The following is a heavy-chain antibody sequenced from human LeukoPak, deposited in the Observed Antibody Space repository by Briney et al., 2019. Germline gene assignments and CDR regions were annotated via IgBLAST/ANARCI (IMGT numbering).Heavy chain of an antibody. Sequence: GGSLRLSCAASGFTFSSYRMNWVRQAPGKGLEWVSAISGSGYTTYYADSVKGRFTISRDNSENTLYLQMNSLRAEDTAVYYCAKSSGYGDYGYYYYYMDVWGKGTTVTISS. CDR1: GFTFSSYR. V-gene: IGHV3-23*01. CDR2: ISGSGYTT. D-gene: IGHD4-17*01. CDR3: AKSSGYGDYGYYYYYMDV. J-gene: IGHJ6*03.